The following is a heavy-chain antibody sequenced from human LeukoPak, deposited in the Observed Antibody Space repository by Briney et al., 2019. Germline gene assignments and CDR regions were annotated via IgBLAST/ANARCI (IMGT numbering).Heavy chain of an antibody. D-gene: IGHD3-22*01. Sequence: GGSLRLSCAASGFTFSNAWMSWVRQAPGKGLEWVGRIKSKTDGGTTDYAAPVKGRFTISRDDSKNTLYLQMNSLKSEDTAVYYCTTDLNRYSYYYDSSGYSSLDYWGQGTLVTVSS. CDR1: GFTFSNAW. CDR2: IKSKTDGGTT. CDR3: TTDLNRYSYYYDSSGYSSLDY. V-gene: IGHV3-15*01. J-gene: IGHJ4*02.